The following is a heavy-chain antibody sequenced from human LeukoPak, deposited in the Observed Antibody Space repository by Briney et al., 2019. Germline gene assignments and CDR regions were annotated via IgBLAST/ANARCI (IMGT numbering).Heavy chain of an antibody. D-gene: IGHD7-27*01. V-gene: IGHV4-30-4*08. CDR3: ARAPGVFDI. CDR2: IYSSGSP. Sequence: SQTLSLTCTVSGVSSTFGDYYWTWIRQPPGKGLEWIGYIYSSGSPYYNPSLKSRVTISLDTTKKQFSLKLKSVTAADTAVYFCARAPGVFDIWGQGTMVTVSS. CDR1: GVSSTFGDYY. J-gene: IGHJ3*02.